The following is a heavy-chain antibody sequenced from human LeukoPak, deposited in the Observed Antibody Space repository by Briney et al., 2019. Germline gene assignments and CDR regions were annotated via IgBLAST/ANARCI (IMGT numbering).Heavy chain of an antibody. Sequence: GGSLRLSCAASGFTLSDYMHWIRQAPGKGLEYVSAISSSGDRTYYADSVNGRFTISRDISKNTLYLQMGSLRAEDMAVYYCARVGDSGAFDIWGKETMVTVS. J-gene: IGHJ3*02. V-gene: IGHV3-64*02. CDR2: ISSSGDRT. D-gene: IGHD3-10*01. CDR1: GFTLSDY. CDR3: ARVGDSGAFDI.